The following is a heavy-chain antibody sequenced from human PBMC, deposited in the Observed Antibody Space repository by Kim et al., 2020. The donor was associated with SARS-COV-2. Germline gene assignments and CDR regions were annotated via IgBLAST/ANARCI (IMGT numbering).Heavy chain of an antibody. V-gene: IGHV5-51*01. D-gene: IGHD2-15*01. CDR3: ARHWVAAKDYYGMDV. J-gene: IGHJ6*02. CDR1: GYSFTSYW. Sequence: GESLKISCKGSGYSFTSYWIGWVRQMPGKGLEWMGIIYPGDSDTRYSPSFQGQVTISADKSISTAYLQWSSLKASDTAMYYCARHWVAAKDYYGMDVWGQGTTVTVSS. CDR2: IYPGDSDT.